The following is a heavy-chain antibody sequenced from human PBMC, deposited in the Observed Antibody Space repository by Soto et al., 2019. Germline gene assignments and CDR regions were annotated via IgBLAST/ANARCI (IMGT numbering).Heavy chain of an antibody. D-gene: IGHD3-22*01. CDR1: GGTFSSYA. Sequence: SVKVSCKASGGTFSSYAISWVRQAPGQGLEWMGGIIPIFGTANYAQKFQGRVTITADESTSTAYMELSSLRSEDTAVYYCARDYYDSSGYYPNNHYWYFDLWGRGTLVTVCS. J-gene: IGHJ2*01. V-gene: IGHV1-69*13. CDR3: ARDYYDSSGYYPNNHYWYFDL. CDR2: IIPIFGTA.